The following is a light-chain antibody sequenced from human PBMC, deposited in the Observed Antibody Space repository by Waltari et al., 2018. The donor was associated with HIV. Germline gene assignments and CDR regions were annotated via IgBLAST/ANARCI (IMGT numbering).Light chain of an antibody. J-gene: IGLJ2*01. CDR3: CSYGGSSTYVV. V-gene: IGLV1-47*01. CDR1: SSNIGSNY. CDR2: RNN. Sequence: QSVLTQPPSASGTPGQRVAISCSGSSSNIGSNYVYWYQQLPGTAPKLLLYRNNQRPSGVPDRFSGSKSGTSASLTISGLQAEDETDYYCCSYGGSSTYVVFGGGTKVTVL.